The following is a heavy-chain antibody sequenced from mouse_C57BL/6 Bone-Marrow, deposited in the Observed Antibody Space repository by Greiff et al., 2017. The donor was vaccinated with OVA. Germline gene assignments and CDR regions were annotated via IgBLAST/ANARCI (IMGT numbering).Heavy chain of an antibody. V-gene: IGHV1-55*01. CDR2: IYPGSGSS. J-gene: IGHJ4*01. D-gene: IGHD4-1*01. CDR3: ARRPGYYAMDY. Sequence: QVQLQQPGAELVKPGASVKMSCKASGYTFTSYWITWVKQRPGQGLEWIGDIYPGSGSSNYNEKFKSKATLTVDTSSSTAYMQLSSLTSEDSAVYYCARRPGYYAMDYWGQGTSVTVSS. CDR1: GYTFTSYW.